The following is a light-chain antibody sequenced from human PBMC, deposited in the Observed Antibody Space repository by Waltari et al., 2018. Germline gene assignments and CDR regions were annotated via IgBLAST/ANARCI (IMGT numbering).Light chain of an antibody. CDR3: SSNAGINNFV. J-gene: IGLJ2*01. Sequence: QSALTQPPSASGSPGQTVTISCAGTSSDVGSSDYVSWYQKHPGQAPKLLIYHVTKRPSVVPDRFSGSKSGNTASLTVSGLQAEDEADYDCSSNAGINNFVFGGGTKLTVL. CDR2: HVT. CDR1: SSDVGSSDY. V-gene: IGLV2-8*01.